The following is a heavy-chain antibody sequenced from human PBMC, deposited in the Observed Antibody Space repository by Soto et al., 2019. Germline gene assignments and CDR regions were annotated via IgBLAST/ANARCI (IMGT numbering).Heavy chain of an antibody. J-gene: IGHJ3*02. CDR3: ATPKGNWGSAFDI. CDR2: IYSGGST. D-gene: IGHD7-27*01. V-gene: IGHV3-53*04. Sequence: EVQLVESGGGLVQPGGSLRLSCAASGFTVSSNYMSWVRQAPGKGLEWVSVIYSGGSTYYADSVKGRFIISRHNSKNTLYLQMNSLRAEDTAVYYCATPKGNWGSAFDIWGQGTMVTVSS. CDR1: GFTVSSNY.